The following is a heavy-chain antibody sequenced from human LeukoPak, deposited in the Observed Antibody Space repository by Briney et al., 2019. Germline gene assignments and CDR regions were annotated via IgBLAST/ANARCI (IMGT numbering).Heavy chain of an antibody. CDR3: ARGQLRLSN. D-gene: IGHD2-2*01. V-gene: IGHV4-31*03. J-gene: IGHJ4*02. CDR1: GGSISSGGYY. Sequence: SQTLSLTCTVSGGSISSGGYYWSWIRQHPGKGLEWIGEINHSGGTDYNPSLKSRVTISVDTSKNQFSLKLNSVTAADTAVYYCARGQLRLSNWGQGSLVIVSS. CDR2: INHSGGT.